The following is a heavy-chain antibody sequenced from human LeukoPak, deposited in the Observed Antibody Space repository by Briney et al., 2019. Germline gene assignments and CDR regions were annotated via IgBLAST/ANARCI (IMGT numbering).Heavy chain of an antibody. CDR3: APRFSYFDY. J-gene: IGHJ4*02. V-gene: IGHV3-23*01. D-gene: IGHD7-27*01. CDR2: ISGSGGST. CDR1: GFTFSSYA. Sequence: GGSLRLSCAASGFTFSSYAMSWVLQAPGKGLEWVSAISGSGGSTYNADSVKGRFTISRDNSKNTLYLQVNSLRAEDTAVYYCAPRFSYFDYWGQGTLVTVSS.